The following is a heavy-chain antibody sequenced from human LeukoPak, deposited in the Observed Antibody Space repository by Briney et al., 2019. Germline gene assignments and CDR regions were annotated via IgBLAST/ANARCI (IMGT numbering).Heavy chain of an antibody. CDR1: GFTFSSYS. V-gene: IGHV3-21*01. J-gene: IGHJ6*02. Sequence: PGGSLRLSCAASGFTFSSYSMNWVRQAPGKGLEWVSSISSSSSYIYYADSVKDRFTISRDNAKNSLYLQMNSLRAEDTAVYYCARDIASSTSYYYGMDVWGQGTTVTVSS. D-gene: IGHD2-2*01. CDR2: ISSSSSYI. CDR3: ARDIASSTSYYYGMDV.